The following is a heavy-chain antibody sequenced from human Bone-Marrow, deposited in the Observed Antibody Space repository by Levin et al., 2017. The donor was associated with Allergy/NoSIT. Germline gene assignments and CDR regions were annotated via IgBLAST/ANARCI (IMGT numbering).Heavy chain of an antibody. V-gene: IGHV5-51*01. J-gene: IGHJ4*02. Sequence: GGSLRLSCKGSGYRFTSNWIAWVRQMPGKGLEWMGIIHPSDSETTYSPSFQGQVTISVDKSINTAYLQWASEKASDTAIYYCARQKISYFDSWGQGTLVTVSS. CDR3: ARQKISYFDS. CDR2: IHPSDSET. CDR1: GYRFTSNW.